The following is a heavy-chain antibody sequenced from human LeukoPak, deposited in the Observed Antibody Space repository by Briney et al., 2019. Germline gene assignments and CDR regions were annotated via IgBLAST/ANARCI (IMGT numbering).Heavy chain of an antibody. V-gene: IGHV4-39*01. D-gene: IGHD2-21*02. Sequence: SETLSLTCTVSLGSITSNNHYSGWIRQPPGKGLEWIGCIYYTGSTYYSPSLKSRVTISVDTSKNQFSLRLSSVTAEDTAVYYCARHVADCGGDCYSAYWFDPWGQGTLVTVSS. J-gene: IGHJ5*02. CDR2: IYYTGST. CDR3: ARHVADCGGDCYSAYWFDP. CDR1: LGSITSNNHY.